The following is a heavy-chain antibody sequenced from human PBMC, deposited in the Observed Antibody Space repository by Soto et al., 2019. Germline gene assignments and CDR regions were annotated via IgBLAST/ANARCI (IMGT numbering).Heavy chain of an antibody. D-gene: IGHD6-13*01. V-gene: IGHV4-61*01. CDR2: IYYSGTV. CDR1: GDSVSSGSRY. J-gene: IGHJ4*02. Sequence: QVQLQESGPGLVKPSETLSLTCTVSGDSVSSGSRYWSWIRQPPGKGLEWIGYIYYSGTVDYNPSLKSRVTISLDTSKNQFPLKLTSVTAADTAVYYCAREKQLVYDYYFDYWGQGTLVTVSS. CDR3: AREKQLVYDYYFDY.